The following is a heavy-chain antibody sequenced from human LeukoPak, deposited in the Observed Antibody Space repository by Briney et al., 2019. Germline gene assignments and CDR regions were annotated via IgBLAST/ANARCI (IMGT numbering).Heavy chain of an antibody. V-gene: IGHV4-59*01. CDR2: IHYSGST. Sequence: SETLSLTCTVSGASITSYYWSWIRQPPGKGLEWIGYIHYSGSTDKNPSLKSRVTMSTDTSKKQFSLRLTSVAAADTAVYYCARDGRFYDSSGYYYFDYWGQGTLVTVSS. J-gene: IGHJ4*02. CDR3: ARDGRFYDSSGYYYFDY. CDR1: GASITSYY. D-gene: IGHD3-22*01.